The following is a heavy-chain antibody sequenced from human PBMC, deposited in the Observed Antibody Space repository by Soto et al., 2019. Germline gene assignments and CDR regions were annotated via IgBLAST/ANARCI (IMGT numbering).Heavy chain of an antibody. CDR2: IIPIIGTP. V-gene: IGHV1-69*01. CDR3: ARGEGCSGGSCAMSSGYFYYGMDV. Sequence: QVQLVQSGAEVKRPGSSVKVSCKPSGGSFSSYGISWVRQAPGQGLEWMGGIIPIIGTPNYAQKFQGRLTINADESTSTAYMELSSLTSEDTAVYYCARGEGCSGGSCAMSSGYFYYGMDVWGQGTTVTVSS. D-gene: IGHD2-15*01. J-gene: IGHJ6*02. CDR1: GGSFSSYG.